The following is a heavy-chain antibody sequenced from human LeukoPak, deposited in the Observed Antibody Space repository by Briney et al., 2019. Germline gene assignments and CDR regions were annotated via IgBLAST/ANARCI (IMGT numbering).Heavy chain of an antibody. Sequence: SVKVSCKASGGSLSSYGISWVRQAPGQGLEWMGGIIPMLGRSNYAQKFQGRVTISTDESTSTAYMEMSSLRSEDTAVYYCAREDHTANNWFDPWGQGTLVTVSS. V-gene: IGHV1-69*05. CDR1: GGSLSSYG. J-gene: IGHJ5*02. CDR3: AREDHTANNWFDP. D-gene: IGHD5-18*01. CDR2: IIPMLGRS.